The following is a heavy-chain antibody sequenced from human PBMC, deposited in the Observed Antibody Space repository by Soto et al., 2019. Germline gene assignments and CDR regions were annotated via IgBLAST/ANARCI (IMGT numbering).Heavy chain of an antibody. CDR2: INHSGST. Sequence: SETLSLTCAVYGGSFSGYYWSWIRQPPGKGLEWIGEINHSGSTNYNPSLKSRVTISVDTSKNQFSLKLSSVTAADTAVYYCARGHFDWLLSGTRAFDIWGQGTMVTVSS. CDR1: GGSFSGYY. CDR3: ARGHFDWLLSGTRAFDI. D-gene: IGHD3-9*01. V-gene: IGHV4-34*01. J-gene: IGHJ3*02.